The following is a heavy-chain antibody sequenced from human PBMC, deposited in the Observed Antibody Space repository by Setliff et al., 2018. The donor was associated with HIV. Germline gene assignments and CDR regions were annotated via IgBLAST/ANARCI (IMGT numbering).Heavy chain of an antibody. D-gene: IGHD2-21*02. J-gene: IGHJ3*02. CDR3: TREDVGTAIYGASDI. CDR2: ISGDGSTI. V-gene: IGHV3-74*01. Sequence: PGGSLRLSCAASGFTLSRYWMHWVRQVPGKGLIWVSRISGDGSTIDYADSVKGRFTISRDNANNMLYLQMNSLSADDTALYFCTREDVGTAIYGASDIWGLGTVVTVSS. CDR1: GFTLSRYW.